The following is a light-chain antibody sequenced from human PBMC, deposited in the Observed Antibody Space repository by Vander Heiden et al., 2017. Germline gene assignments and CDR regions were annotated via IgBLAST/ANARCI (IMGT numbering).Light chain of an antibody. J-gene: IGKJ4*01. V-gene: IGKV1-13*02. CDR1: QGISSA. Sequence: AIQLTQSPSSLSASVGDRVTITCRASQGISSALAWYQQTPGKAPRLLIYGASSLETGVPSRFSGSGSGTDFTLTITSLQPEDFATYYCQQVNSYPLLTFGGGTKVEI. CDR3: QQVNSYPLLT. CDR2: GAS.